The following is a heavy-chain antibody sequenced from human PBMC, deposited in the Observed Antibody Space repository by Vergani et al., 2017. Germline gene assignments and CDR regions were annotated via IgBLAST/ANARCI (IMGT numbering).Heavy chain of an antibody. CDR2: LSGSGGST. J-gene: IGHJ4*02. CDR3: AKIPYGSGWKGGDY. Sequence: EVQLVESGGGLVKPGGSLRLSCADSGFTFSSYGMSWVRQAPGKGLEWVSALSGSGGSTYYADSVKGRFTITRDNSKHTLYLKMNSLRAEDTAVYYCAKIPYGSGWKGGDYWGQGTLVTVSS. CDR1: GFTFSSYG. D-gene: IGHD6-19*01. V-gene: IGHV3-23*04.